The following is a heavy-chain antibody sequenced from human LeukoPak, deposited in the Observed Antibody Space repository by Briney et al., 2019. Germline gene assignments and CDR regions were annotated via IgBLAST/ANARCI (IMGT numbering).Heavy chain of an antibody. D-gene: IGHD3-10*01. J-gene: IGHJ4*02. CDR2: INHSGRN. CDR1: GGFYSGYY. Sequence: SETLSLTCAVYGGFYSGYYGSWMRQPPGKGLEWIGEINHSGRNNYNPSLKSRGTISVEKSKNQFSLKLTSVTAADTAVYYCARGLRDSYGSGSYYYFDYWGQGTLVTVSS. CDR3: ARGLRDSYGSGSYYYFDY. V-gene: IGHV4-34*01.